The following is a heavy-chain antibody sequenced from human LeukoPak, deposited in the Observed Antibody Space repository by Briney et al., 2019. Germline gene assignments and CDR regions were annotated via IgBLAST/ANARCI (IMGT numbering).Heavy chain of an antibody. CDR2: IYPIDSDS. CDR3: VRLWDSCFDY. Sequence: GESLKISCKGSGYRFTNYWIGWVRQMPGKGLEWMGVIYPIDSDSKYSPSFQGQVTISADKSINTAYLQWSSLKASDTGIYYCVRLWDSCFDYWGQGTLVTVSS. D-gene: IGHD2-15*01. V-gene: IGHV5-51*01. CDR1: GYRFTNYW. J-gene: IGHJ4*02.